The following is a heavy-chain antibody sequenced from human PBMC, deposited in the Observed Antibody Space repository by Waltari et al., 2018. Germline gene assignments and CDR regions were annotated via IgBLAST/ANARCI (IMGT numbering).Heavy chain of an antibody. Sequence: QLQLQESGPGLVKPSETLSLTCTVSGGSISSSSYYWGWIRQPPGQGLEWIGSIYYSGSTYYNPSLKSRVTISVDTSKNQFSLKLSSVTAADTAVYYCARGNYYGSGSYRYWGQGTLVTVSS. D-gene: IGHD3-10*01. CDR3: ARGNYYGSGSYRY. J-gene: IGHJ4*02. CDR1: GGSISSSSYY. CDR2: IYYSGST. V-gene: IGHV4-39*01.